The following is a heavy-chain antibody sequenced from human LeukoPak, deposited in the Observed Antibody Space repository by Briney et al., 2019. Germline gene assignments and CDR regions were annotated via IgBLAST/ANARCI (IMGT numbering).Heavy chain of an antibody. CDR2: INHSGST. CDR1: GGSFSGYY. D-gene: IGHD1-26*01. Sequence: PSETLSLTCAVYGGSFSGYYWSWIRQPPGKGLEWIGEINHSGSTNYNPSLKSRVTISVDTSKNQFSLKLSSVTAADTAVYYCARAGSRDDYYYYYYMDVWGKGTTVTVSS. J-gene: IGHJ6*03. V-gene: IGHV4-34*01. CDR3: ARAGSRDDYYYYYYMDV.